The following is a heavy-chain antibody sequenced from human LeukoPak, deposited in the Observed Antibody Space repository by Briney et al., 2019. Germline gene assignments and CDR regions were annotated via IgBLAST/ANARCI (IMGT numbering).Heavy chain of an antibody. Sequence: GGSLRLSCAVSGLIFSDAWLSWVRQAPGKGLEWVGRIKSKTDGEATEYATPMKGGFTVSRDDSSNTLFLQMSSLEIEDTAVYYCATDDVGWSHWGQGTLVTVSS. V-gene: IGHV3-15*01. J-gene: IGHJ4*02. CDR1: GLIFSDAW. D-gene: IGHD2-15*01. CDR2: IKSKTDGEAT. CDR3: ATDDVGWSH.